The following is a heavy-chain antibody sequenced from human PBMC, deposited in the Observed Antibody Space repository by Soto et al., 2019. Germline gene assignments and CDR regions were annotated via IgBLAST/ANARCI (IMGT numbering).Heavy chain of an antibody. CDR1: GFTFTSST. CDR2: IVVGSGNT. CDR3: AAGDSSSWYWFDP. D-gene: IGHD6-13*01. J-gene: IGHJ5*02. Sequence: ASGMVSCKASGFTFTSSTMHWVRQARGQRLEWIGWIVVGSGNTNYAQKFQERVTITRDMSTSTAYMELSSLRSEDTAVYYCAAGDSSSWYWFDPWG. V-gene: IGHV1-58*02.